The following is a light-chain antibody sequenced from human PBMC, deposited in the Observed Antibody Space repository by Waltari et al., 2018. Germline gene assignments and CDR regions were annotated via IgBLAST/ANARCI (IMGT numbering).Light chain of an antibody. Sequence: EIVLTQSPATLSLSPGERATLSCRAGQSVSSYLAWYQQKPGQAPRLLIYDASNRATGIPARFSGSGSGTDFTLTISSLEPEDFAVYYCQQRSNFLTFGGGTKVEIK. CDR2: DAS. J-gene: IGKJ4*01. V-gene: IGKV3-11*01. CDR1: QSVSSY. CDR3: QQRSNFLT.